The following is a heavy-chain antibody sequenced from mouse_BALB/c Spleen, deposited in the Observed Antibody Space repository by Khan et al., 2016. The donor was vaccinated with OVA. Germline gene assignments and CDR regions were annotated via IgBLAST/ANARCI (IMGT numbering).Heavy chain of an antibody. CDR2: IYPGSDNA. CDR3: ARGDGYYCYFDY. CDR1: GYTFTYYV. Sequence: QVRLQQSGPELVKPGASVKMSCKASGYTFTYYVITWVKQRIGQGLEWIGEIYPGSDNAYYNERFKGKATLTADKSSNTTHMQLSSLTSEDSAVYCCARGDGYYCYFDYWGQGTTLTVAS. D-gene: IGHD2-3*01. J-gene: IGHJ2*01. V-gene: IGHV1-81*01.